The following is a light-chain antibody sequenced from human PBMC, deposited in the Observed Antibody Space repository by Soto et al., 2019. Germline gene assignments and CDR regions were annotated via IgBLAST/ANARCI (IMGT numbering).Light chain of an antibody. CDR1: GSSIGTNT. CDR2: GDN. Sequence: QSVLTQPPSSSGTPGQRVTISCSGSGSSIGTNTVNCYRQLPGTAPKLLIYGDNQRPSGVPDRFSASKSGTSASLAISGLQSEDEADYYCAACDGSMKNVLFGGGTQLTV. CDR3: AACDGSMKNVL. V-gene: IGLV1-44*01. J-gene: IGLJ2*01.